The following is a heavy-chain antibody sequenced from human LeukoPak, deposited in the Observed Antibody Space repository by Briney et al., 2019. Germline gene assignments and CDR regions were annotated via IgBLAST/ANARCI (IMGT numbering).Heavy chain of an antibody. CDR3: ARITLPGLPLGWFDP. V-gene: IGHV1-2*02. Sequence: ASVKVSCKASGYTFTGYYGHWVRQAPGQGLEWMGWINPNSGDTDYAQKFQGRVTMTRDTSFSTAYMELSSLRSDDTAVYYCARITLPGLPLGWFDPWGQGTLVTVSS. CDR2: INPNSGDT. J-gene: IGHJ5*02. CDR1: GYTFTGYY.